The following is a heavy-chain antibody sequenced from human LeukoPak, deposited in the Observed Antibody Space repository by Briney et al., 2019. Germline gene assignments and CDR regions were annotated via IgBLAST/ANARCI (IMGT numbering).Heavy chain of an antibody. Sequence: GGSLRLSCAASGFTFTNYAMHWVRQAQGKGLEWVAVISYDGTNKYYADSVKGRFTISRDNSKNTYLQMNSLRAEDTAVYYCARAYSTGWYDAFDIWGQGTMVTVSS. CDR1: GFTFTNYA. CDR3: ARAYSTGWYDAFDI. D-gene: IGHD6-19*01. V-gene: IGHV3-30-3*01. J-gene: IGHJ3*02. CDR2: ISYDGTNK.